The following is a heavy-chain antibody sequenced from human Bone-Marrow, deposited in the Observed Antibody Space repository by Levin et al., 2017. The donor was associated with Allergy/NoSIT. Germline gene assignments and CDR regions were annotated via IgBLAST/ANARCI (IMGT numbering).Heavy chain of an antibody. CDR1: GFNLSSYG. CDR2: ISYDGNDK. Sequence: PGGSLRLSCAVSGFNLSSYGLHWVRQAPGKGLQWVSAISYDGNDKYYEDSVKGRFTISRDISKNTLYLEMSSLRAEDTAMYYCAKDLGRYWYYGMDVRDPGTTVTVSS. D-gene: IGHD1-26*01. J-gene: IGHJ6*02. V-gene: IGHV3-30*18. CDR3: AKDLGRYWYYGMDV.